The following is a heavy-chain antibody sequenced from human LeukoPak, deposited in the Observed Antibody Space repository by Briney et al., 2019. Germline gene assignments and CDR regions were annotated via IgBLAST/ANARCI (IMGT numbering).Heavy chain of an antibody. CDR1: GYTFTSYG. CDR3: ARDGEDFWSGYLPSDY. J-gene: IGHJ4*02. CDR2: ISAYNGNT. Sequence: GASVKVSCKASGYTFTSYGISWVRQAPGQGLEWMGWISAYNGNTNYAQKLQGRVTMTTDTSTSTAYMELRSLRSDDTAVYYCARDGEDFWSGYLPSDYWGQGTLVTVSS. D-gene: IGHD3-3*01. V-gene: IGHV1-18*01.